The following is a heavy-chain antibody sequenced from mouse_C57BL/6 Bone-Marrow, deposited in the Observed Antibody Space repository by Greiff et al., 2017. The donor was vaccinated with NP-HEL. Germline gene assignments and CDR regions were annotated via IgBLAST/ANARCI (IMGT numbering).Heavy chain of an antibody. Sequence: EVKLMESGGDLVKPGGSLKLSCAASGFTFSSYGMSWVRQTPDKRLEWVATISSGGSYTYYPDSVKGRFTISRDNAKNTLYLQMSSLKSEDTAMYYCARRGVAFDYWGQGTTLTVSS. V-gene: IGHV5-6*02. D-gene: IGHD1-1*02. CDR1: GFTFSSYG. CDR3: ARRGVAFDY. J-gene: IGHJ2*01. CDR2: ISSGGSYT.